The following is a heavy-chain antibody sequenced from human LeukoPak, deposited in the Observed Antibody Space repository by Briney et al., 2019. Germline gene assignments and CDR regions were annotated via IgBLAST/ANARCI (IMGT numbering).Heavy chain of an antibody. CDR1: GRSISSSSYY. D-gene: IGHD4-23*01. CDR3: ASTPRYGGNSLDAFDI. J-gene: IGHJ3*02. V-gene: IGHV4-39*07. CDR2: IYYSGST. Sequence: PSETLSLTCTVSGRSISSSSYYWGWIRQPPGKGLEWIGSIYYSGSTYYNPSLKSRVTISVDTSKNQFSLKLSSVTAADTAVYYCASTPRYGGNSLDAFDIWGQGTMVTVSS.